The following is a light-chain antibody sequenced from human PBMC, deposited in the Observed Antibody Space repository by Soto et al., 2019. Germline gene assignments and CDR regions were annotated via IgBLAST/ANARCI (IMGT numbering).Light chain of an antibody. J-gene: IGKJ4*01. CDR3: QQLNSYPFT. CDR1: QGISSD. CDR2: ATS. Sequence: IPLTQSPSPLSASVGYRVTLTCRASQGISSDLAWYQQKPGRAPKLMIYATSTLQAGVPSRFSGSGSGTDFTLTISSLQTEDFATFYCQQLNSYPFTFGGGTKVDIK. V-gene: IGKV1-9*01.